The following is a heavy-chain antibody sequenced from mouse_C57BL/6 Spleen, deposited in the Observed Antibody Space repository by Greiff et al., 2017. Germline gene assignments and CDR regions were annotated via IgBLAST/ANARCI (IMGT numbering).Heavy chain of an antibody. Sequence: EVKLVESGGGLVKPGGSLKLSCAASGFTFSDYGMHWVRQAPEKGLEWVAYLSSGSSTIYYADTVKGRFTISRDNAKNTLFLQMTSLRSEDTAMYYCAKIYYDYDSYARDYWGQGTSVTVSS. D-gene: IGHD2-4*01. CDR1: GFTFSDYG. J-gene: IGHJ4*01. CDR3: AKIYYDYDSYARDY. CDR2: LSSGSSTI. V-gene: IGHV5-17*01.